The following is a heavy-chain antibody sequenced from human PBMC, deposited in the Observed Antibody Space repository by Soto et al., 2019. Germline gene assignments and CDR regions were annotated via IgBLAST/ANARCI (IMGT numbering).Heavy chain of an antibody. V-gene: IGHV3-23*01. D-gene: IGHD1-26*01. CDR2: ISGSGGTT. J-gene: IGHJ4*02. CDR3: AKGMVGGSLYYFDY. Sequence: VGSLILSCASAGFTFNTYAMTCVRQSPGKGLEWVSAISGSGGTTYYADSVKGRVTISRDNSKNTLFLEMNSLRADDTAVYYCAKGMVGGSLYYFDYWGQGTPVIVSS. CDR1: GFTFNTYA.